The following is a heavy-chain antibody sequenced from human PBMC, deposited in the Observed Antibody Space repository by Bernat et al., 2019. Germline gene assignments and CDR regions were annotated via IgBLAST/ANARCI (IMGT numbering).Heavy chain of an antibody. Sequence: EVQLVESGGGLVQPGGSLRLSCAASGFILTNYWMNWVRQAPGKGLEWVANIKRDGSEKYYVDSVKGRFTIFRDIAKNLLYRQMNSLRAEDTAIYYCVRGSAGDKDYWGQGTLVTVSS. V-gene: IGHV3-7*04. CDR2: IKRDGSEK. CDR3: VRGSAGDKDY. J-gene: IGHJ4*02. D-gene: IGHD6-13*01. CDR1: GFILTNYW.